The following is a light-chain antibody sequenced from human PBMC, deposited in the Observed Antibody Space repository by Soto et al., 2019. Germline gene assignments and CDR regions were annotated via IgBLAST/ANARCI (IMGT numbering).Light chain of an antibody. CDR2: GAS. Sequence: EIVLTQSPGTLSLSPGERATLSCRASQSVSSSYLAWYQQKPGQAPRLLIYGASSRATGIPDRFSGSGSGTDFTLTISSLEPEDFGVYYCQQRSNWPPEWTFGQGTKVDIK. V-gene: IGKV3D-20*02. CDR3: QQRSNWPPEWT. J-gene: IGKJ1*01. CDR1: QSVSSSY.